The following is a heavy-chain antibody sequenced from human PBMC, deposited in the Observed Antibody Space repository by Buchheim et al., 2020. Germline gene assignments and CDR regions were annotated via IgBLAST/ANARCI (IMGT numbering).Heavy chain of an antibody. J-gene: IGHJ5*02. Sequence: QVQLQESGPGLVKPSQTLSLTCTVSGGSISSGDYYWSWIRQPPGKGLEWIGYIYYSGSTYYNPSLQSRVTISVDTSKNQFSLKLSSVTAADTAVYYCARIIVVVPAAIHRDGWFDPWGQGTL. CDR1: GGSISSGDYY. D-gene: IGHD2-2*01. CDR3: ARIIVVVPAAIHRDGWFDP. V-gene: IGHV4-30-4*01. CDR2: IYYSGST.